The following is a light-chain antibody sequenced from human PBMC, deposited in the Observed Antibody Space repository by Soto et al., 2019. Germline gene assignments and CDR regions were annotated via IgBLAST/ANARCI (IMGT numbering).Light chain of an antibody. Sequence: DIQMTPSPSSLSASVGDRVTITCRASQSISSYLNWYQQKPGKAPKLLIYAASSLQSGVPSRFSGSGSGTDFTLTISSLQPEDFATYYCQQSYSTLRWTFGQGTKVDIK. V-gene: IGKV1-39*01. J-gene: IGKJ1*01. CDR2: AAS. CDR1: QSISSY. CDR3: QQSYSTLRWT.